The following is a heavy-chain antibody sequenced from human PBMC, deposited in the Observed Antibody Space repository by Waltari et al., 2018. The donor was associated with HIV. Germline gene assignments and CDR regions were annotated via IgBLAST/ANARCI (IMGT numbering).Heavy chain of an antibody. CDR3: ATLAMATLPYWYFDL. J-gene: IGHJ2*01. V-gene: IGHV4-39*01. Sequence: QLQLQESGPGLVKPSETLSLTCTVSGGSISSSSYYWGWIRQPPGKGLEWIGSIYYSGSTYYNPSLKSRVTISVETSKNQFSLKLSSVTAADTAVYYCATLAMATLPYWYFDLWGRGTLVTVSS. CDR1: GGSISSSSYY. D-gene: IGHD5-18*01. CDR2: IYYSGST.